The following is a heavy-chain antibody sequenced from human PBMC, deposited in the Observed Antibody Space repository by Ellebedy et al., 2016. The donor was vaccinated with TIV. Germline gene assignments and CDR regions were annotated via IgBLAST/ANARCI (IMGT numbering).Heavy chain of an antibody. V-gene: IGHV4-34*01. CDR2: INHSGST. J-gene: IGHJ4*02. D-gene: IGHD3-22*01. Sequence: MPSETLSLTCAVYGGSFSDYYWTWIRQPPGKGLEWIGDINHSGSTNYNPSFKSRVSISVDTSKNQFSLKPSSVTAADTAVYYCARKYYYDSSAFYYWGQGTLVTVSS. CDR1: GGSFSDYY. CDR3: ARKYYYDSSAFYY.